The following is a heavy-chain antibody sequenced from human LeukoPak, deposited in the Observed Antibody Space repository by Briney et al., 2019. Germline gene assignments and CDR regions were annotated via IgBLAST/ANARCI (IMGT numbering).Heavy chain of an antibody. CDR3: TRDLEY. V-gene: IGHV3-48*01. J-gene: IGHJ4*02. CDR2: ISSGGSVM. Sequence: PGGSLRLSCGASGFTFTDYTMNWVRQAAGKGPEWMSYISSGGSVMYYADSVKGRFTISRDNAENSLYLQMSRLRVEDTAVYYCTRDLEYWGQGVLVTVSS. CDR1: GFTFTDYT.